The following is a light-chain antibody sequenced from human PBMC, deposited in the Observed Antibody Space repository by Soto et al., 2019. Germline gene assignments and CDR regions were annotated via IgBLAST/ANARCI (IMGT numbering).Light chain of an antibody. V-gene: IGKV3-20*01. Sequence: EIVLTQSPGTLSLSPGERATLSCRASQSVSSSYLAWYQQKPGQAPRLLIYGASSRATGIPDRFSGSGSGTDFTLTISRLEPEDFAVYYCQQYGRSPRTFGQGTKVPIK. CDR3: QQYGRSPRT. J-gene: IGKJ1*01. CDR1: QSVSSSY. CDR2: GAS.